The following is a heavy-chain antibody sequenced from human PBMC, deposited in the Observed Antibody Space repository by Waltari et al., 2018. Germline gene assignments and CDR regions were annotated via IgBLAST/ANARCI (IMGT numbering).Heavy chain of an antibody. CDR3: ATNPGYSYGTGFDY. CDR1: GGSISSSSYY. CDR2: TYYSGGT. D-gene: IGHD5-18*01. V-gene: IGHV4-39*01. Sequence: QLQLQESGPGLVKPSETLSLTCTVSGGSISSSSYYWGWIRQPPGKGLGWIGSTYYSGGTSYNPSLKSRVTISVDTSKNQFSLKLSSVTAADTAVYYCATNPGYSYGTGFDYWGQGTLVTVSS. J-gene: IGHJ4*02.